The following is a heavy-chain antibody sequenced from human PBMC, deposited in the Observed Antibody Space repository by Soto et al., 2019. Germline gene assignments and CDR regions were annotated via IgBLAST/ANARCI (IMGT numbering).Heavy chain of an antibody. CDR3: ARNYDSTAGGALDI. V-gene: IGHV3-53*01. CDR2: IYSGGST. D-gene: IGHD3-22*01. J-gene: IGHJ3*02. Sequence: GGSLRLSCAASGFTVISNCMSCVRQAPGKGLEWVSVIYSGGSTYYADSVKGRFTISRDNSKNTLYLQMNSLRAEDTAVYYCARNYDSTAGGALDIWGQGTMVTVSS. CDR1: GFTVISNC.